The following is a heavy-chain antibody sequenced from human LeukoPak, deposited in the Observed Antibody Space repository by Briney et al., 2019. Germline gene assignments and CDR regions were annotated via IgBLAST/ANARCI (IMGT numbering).Heavy chain of an antibody. CDR3: ARSQYSYDFFDY. CDR2: IYYSGGT. Sequence: KASETLSLTCTVSGGSISYYYWTWIRQPPGKGLEWIGSIYYSGGTNYNPSLKSRVTISVDTSKNQFSLKLSSVTAADTAMYYCARSQYSYDFFDYWGQGTLVTVSS. D-gene: IGHD5-18*01. V-gene: IGHV4-59*08. CDR1: GGSISYYY. J-gene: IGHJ4*02.